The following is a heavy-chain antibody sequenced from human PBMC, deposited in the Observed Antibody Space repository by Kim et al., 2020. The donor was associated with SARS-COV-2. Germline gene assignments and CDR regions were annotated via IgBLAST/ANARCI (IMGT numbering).Heavy chain of an antibody. J-gene: IGHJ6*02. CDR1: GGSISSYY. D-gene: IGHD3-22*01. V-gene: IGHV4-59*08. CDR3: ARHRTPRITMIVVAPGGMDV. Sequence: SETLSLTCTVSGGSISSYYWSWIRQPPGKGLEWIGYIYYSGSTNYNPSLKSLVTISVDTSKNQFSLKLSSVTAADTAVYYCARHRTPRITMIVVAPGGMDVWGQGTTVTVSS. CDR2: IYYSGST.